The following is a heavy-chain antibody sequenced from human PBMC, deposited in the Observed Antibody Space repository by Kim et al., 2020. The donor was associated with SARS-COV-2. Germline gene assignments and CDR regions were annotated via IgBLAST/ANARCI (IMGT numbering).Heavy chain of an antibody. J-gene: IGHJ4*02. CDR1: GYTFTTYS. V-gene: IGHV7-4-1*02. D-gene: IGHD1-26*01. Sequence: ASVKVSCKASGYTFTTYSMNWMRQAPGQGLEWMGWINTNTGNPPYAQGFTGRFVFSLDTSVTTAYLQISSLKAEDTAVYYCARDRRSGSYDYWGQGTLVTVSS. CDR2: INTNTGNP. CDR3: ARDRRSGSYDY.